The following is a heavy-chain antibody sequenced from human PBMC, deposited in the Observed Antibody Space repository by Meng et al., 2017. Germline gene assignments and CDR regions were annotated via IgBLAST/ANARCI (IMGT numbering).Heavy chain of an antibody. Sequence: GHVVQSGAEVKKAGSAVKVSCKASGGFFSNYAISWIRQAPGQGLEWMGGIIPIFGTANYAQKFQGRVTITADESTSTAYMELSSLRSEDTAVYYCAREIAAAYCGGDCYLWGQGTLVTVSS. J-gene: IGHJ5*02. CDR2: IIPIFGTA. D-gene: IGHD2-21*02. V-gene: IGHV1-69*01. CDR1: GGFFSNYA. CDR3: AREIAAAYCGGDCYL.